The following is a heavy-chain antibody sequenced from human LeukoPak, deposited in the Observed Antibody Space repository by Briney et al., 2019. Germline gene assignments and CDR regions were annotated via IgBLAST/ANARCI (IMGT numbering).Heavy chain of an antibody. CDR3: AKYRIRYFDWLFHYFDY. D-gene: IGHD3-9*01. V-gene: IGHV3-23*01. Sequence: GGSLRLSCAASGFTFSSYAMSWVRQAPGKGLEWVSAIRGSGGSTYYADSVKGRFTISGDNSKNTLYLQMNSLRAEDTAVYYCAKYRIRYFDWLFHYFDYWGQGTLVTVSS. CDR1: GFTFSSYA. CDR2: IRGSGGST. J-gene: IGHJ4*02.